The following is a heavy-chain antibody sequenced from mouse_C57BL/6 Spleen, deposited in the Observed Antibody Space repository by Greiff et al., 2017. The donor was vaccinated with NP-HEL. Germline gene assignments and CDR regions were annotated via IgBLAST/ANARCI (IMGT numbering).Heavy chain of an antibody. V-gene: IGHV14-4*01. CDR2: IDPENGDT. CDR1: GFNIKDDY. J-gene: IGHJ2*01. CDR3: TTDGGDY. D-gene: IGHD2-3*01. Sequence: EVKLMESGAELVRPGASVKLSCTASGFNIKDDYMHWVKQRPEQGLEWIGWIDPENGDTEYASKFQGKATITADTSSNTAYLQLSSLTSEDTAVYYCTTDGGDYWGQSTTLTVSS.